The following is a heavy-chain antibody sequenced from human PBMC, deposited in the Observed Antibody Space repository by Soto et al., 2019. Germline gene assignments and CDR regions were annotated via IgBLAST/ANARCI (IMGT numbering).Heavy chain of an antibody. J-gene: IGHJ6*02. Sequence: GASVKVSCKASGYTFTSYAMHWVRQAPGQRLEWMGWINAGNGNTKYSQKFQGRVTITRDTSASTAYMELSSLRSEDTAVYYCASSGSYFSEYYYGMDVWGQGTTVTVS. D-gene: IGHD1-26*01. V-gene: IGHV1-3*01. CDR3: ASSGSYFSEYYYGMDV. CDR2: INAGNGNT. CDR1: GYTFTSYA.